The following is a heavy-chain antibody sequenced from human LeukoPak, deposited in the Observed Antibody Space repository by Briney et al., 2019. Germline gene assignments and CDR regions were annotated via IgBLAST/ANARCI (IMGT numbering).Heavy chain of an antibody. CDR1: GYTFTSYA. Sequence: GASVKVSCKASGYTFTSYAMNWVRQAPGQGLEWMGWINTNTGNPTYAQGFTGRFVFSLDTSVSTAYLQISSLKAEDTAVYYCATLPRIYDILTGYSNYGMDVWGQGTTVTVSS. CDR2: INTNTGNP. D-gene: IGHD3-9*01. CDR3: ATLPRIYDILTGYSNYGMDV. J-gene: IGHJ6*02. V-gene: IGHV7-4-1*02.